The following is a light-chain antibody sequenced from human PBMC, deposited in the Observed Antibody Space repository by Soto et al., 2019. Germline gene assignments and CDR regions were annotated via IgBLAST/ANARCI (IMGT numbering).Light chain of an antibody. V-gene: IGKV1-12*01. Sequence: DIQMTQSPSSVSASVGDGVTISCRASQSIASWLAWYQQRPGKAPRLLIYAASRLQRGVPSRFSGSESGTDFTLTISNLQPEDFATYYCLQSNSFPLTLGGGTKGDIK. CDR1: QSIASW. CDR3: LQSNSFPLT. J-gene: IGKJ4*01. CDR2: AAS.